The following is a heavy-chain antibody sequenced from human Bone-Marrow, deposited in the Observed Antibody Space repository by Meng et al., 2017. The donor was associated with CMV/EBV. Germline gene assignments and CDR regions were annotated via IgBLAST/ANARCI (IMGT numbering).Heavy chain of an antibody. CDR3: ARDLTGSSGAFDI. CDR1: GFTFSSYS. V-gene: IGHV3-21*01. CDR2: ISSSSSYI. J-gene: IGHJ3*02. Sequence: GEYLTISCAASGFTFSSYSMNWVRQAPGKGLEWVSSISSSSSYIYYADSVKGRFTISRDNAKNSLYLQMNSLRAEDTAVYYCARDLTGSSGAFDIWGQGTMVTVSS. D-gene: IGHD1-20*01.